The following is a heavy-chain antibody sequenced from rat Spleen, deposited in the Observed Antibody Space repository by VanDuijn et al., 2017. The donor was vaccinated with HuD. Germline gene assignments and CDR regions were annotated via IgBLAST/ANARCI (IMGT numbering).Heavy chain of an antibody. V-gene: IGHV5-7*01. J-gene: IGHJ2*01. Sequence: EVQLVESGGGLVQPGRSLKVSCAASGFTFSDYNMAWVRQAPTKGLEWVATISYDGSGTYYRDSVKGRFTISRDNAKSTLYLQMDSLRSEDTATYYCVRHDDYWGQGVMVTVSS. CDR1: GFTFSDYN. CDR3: VRHDDY. CDR2: ISYDGSGT.